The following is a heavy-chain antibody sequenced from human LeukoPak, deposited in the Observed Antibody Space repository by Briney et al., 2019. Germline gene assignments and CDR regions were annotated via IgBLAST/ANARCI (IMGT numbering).Heavy chain of an antibody. D-gene: IGHD3-22*01. CDR3: ARDADSSGYYLINWFDP. CDR2: IWYDGSNK. CDR1: GFTFSSYG. V-gene: IGHV3-33*01. Sequence: PGGSLRLSCAASGFTFSSYGMHWVRQAPGKGLEWVAVIWYDGSNKYYADPVKGRFTISRDNSKNALYLQMNSLRAEDTAVYYCARDADSSGYYLINWFDPWGQGTLVTVSS. J-gene: IGHJ5*02.